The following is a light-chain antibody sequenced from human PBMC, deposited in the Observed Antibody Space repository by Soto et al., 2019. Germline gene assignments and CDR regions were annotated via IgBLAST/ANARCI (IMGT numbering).Light chain of an antibody. Sequence: DIQLTQSPSFLSASVGDRVTITCRASQGISTYLAWYQQNPGKAPKLLIYAASTLQSGVPSRFSGSGSGTEFTLTISSLQPDDFATYYCQQYNSYSSVTFGQGTKVDIK. CDR2: AAS. J-gene: IGKJ1*01. V-gene: IGKV1-9*01. CDR3: QQYNSYSSVT. CDR1: QGISTY.